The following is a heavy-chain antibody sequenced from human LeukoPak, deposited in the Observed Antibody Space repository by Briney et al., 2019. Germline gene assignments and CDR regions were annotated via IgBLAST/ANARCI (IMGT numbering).Heavy chain of an antibody. D-gene: IGHD3-3*01. CDR1: GYSISSDYY. CDR3: ARDHLANLASRLFDP. J-gene: IGHJ5*02. V-gene: IGHV4-38-2*02. Sequence: PSETLSLTCTVSGYSISSDYYWGWIRQPPGKGLEWIGSIHHSGRTYCNPSLKSRVTISVDTSKNQFSLKLSSVTAADTAVYYCARDHLANLASRLFDPWGQGTLVTVSS. CDR2: IHHSGRT.